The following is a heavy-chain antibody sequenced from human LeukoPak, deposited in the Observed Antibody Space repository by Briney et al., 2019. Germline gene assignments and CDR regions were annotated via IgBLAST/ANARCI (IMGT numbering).Heavy chain of an antibody. D-gene: IGHD6-19*01. CDR2: IKQDGTEK. V-gene: IGHV3-7*01. Sequence: GGSLRLSCAASGFTFSSYWMSWVRQAPGKGLEWVANIKQDGTEKYYVDSVRGRFTISRDNAKNSLYLQMNSLRAGDTAVYYCATPSGYSSGWYPFDYWGQGTLVTVSS. CDR1: GFTFSSYW. CDR3: ATPSGYSSGWYPFDY. J-gene: IGHJ4*02.